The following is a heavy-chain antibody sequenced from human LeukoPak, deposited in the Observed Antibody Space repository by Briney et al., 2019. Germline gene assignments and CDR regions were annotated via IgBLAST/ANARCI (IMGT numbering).Heavy chain of an antibody. V-gene: IGHV4-39*01. D-gene: IGHD2-2*01. CDR3: ARRAGYCSSTSCFYFDY. Sequence: SSETLSLTCTVSGGSISSSSYYWGWIRQPPGKGLEWIGSIYYSGSTYYNPSLKSRVTISVDTSKNQFSLKLSSVTAADTAVCYCARRAGYCSSTSCFYFDYWGQGTLVTVSS. J-gene: IGHJ4*02. CDR1: GGSISSSSYY. CDR2: IYYSGST.